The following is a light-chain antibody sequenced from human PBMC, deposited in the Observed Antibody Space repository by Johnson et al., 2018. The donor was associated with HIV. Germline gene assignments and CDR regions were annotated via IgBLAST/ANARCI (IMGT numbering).Light chain of an antibody. CDR2: ENN. CDR3: GTWDSSLSARYV. CDR1: SSNIGNNY. V-gene: IGLV1-51*02. J-gene: IGLJ1*01. Sequence: QSVLTQPPSVSAAPGQKVTISCSGSSSNIGNNYVSWYQQLPGTAPKLLIYENNKRPSGIPDRFSGFKSGTSATLGITGLQTGDEADYYCGTWDSSLSARYVFGTGTKVTVL.